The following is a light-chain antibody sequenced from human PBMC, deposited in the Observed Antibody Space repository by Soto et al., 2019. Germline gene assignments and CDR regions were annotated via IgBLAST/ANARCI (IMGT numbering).Light chain of an antibody. CDR3: QQYATWPWT. J-gene: IGKJ1*01. Sequence: IVMTQSPATLSVSPGARVTLSCRASHSVSSAVAWYQQKPGQAPRLLIYRASTRATGLPARFSGSGSGTDFTLTISSLQSEDFAFYYCQQYATWPWTFGQGTKVDMK. CDR1: HSVSSA. V-gene: IGKV3-15*01. CDR2: RAS.